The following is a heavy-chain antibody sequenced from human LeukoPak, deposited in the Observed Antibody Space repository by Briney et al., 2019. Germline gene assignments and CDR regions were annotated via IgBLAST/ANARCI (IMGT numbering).Heavy chain of an antibody. Sequence: SQTLSLTCAISGDSVSSNTAAWTWIRQSPSRGLEWLGTTYYMSKWYSDYAVSVKSRITFNPDTSKNQFSLQLKSVTPEDTAVYYCARDLRNIAAPGVFDYWGQGTLVSVSS. CDR2: TYYMSKWYS. J-gene: IGHJ4*02. V-gene: IGHV6-1*01. D-gene: IGHD6-6*01. CDR3: ARDLRNIAAPGVFDY. CDR1: GDSVSSNTAA.